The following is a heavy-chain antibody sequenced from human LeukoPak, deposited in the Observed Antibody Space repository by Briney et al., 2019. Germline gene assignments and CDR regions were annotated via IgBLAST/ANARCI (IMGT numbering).Heavy chain of an antibody. CDR2: IYYSGST. CDR3: AREPYYYYGMDV. V-gene: IGHV4-59*01. CDR1: GVSISSYY. J-gene: IGHJ6*02. Sequence: SETLSLTCTVSGVSISSYYWSWIRQPPGKGLEWIGYIYYSGSTNYNPSLKSRVTISVDTSKNQFSLKLSSVTAADTAVYYCAREPYYYYGMDVWGQGTTVTVSS.